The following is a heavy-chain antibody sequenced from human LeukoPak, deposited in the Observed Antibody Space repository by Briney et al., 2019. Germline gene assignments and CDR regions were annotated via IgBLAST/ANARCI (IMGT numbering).Heavy chain of an antibody. CDR1: GFTFSSYS. CDR2: ISGSSRPI. V-gene: IGHV3-48*02. CDR3: ALSSIHKDYYFGMDV. D-gene: IGHD2-2*01. Sequence: GGSLRLSCAASGFTFSSYSMNWVRQAPGRGLEWVSYISGSSRPIYYADSVEGRFTISRDNAKRSLYLQIESLRDDDTAVYHCALSSIHKDYYFGMDVWGQGTTVTVSS. J-gene: IGHJ6*02.